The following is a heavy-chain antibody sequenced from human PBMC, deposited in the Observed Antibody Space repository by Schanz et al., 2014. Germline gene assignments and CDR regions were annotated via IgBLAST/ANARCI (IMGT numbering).Heavy chain of an antibody. J-gene: IGHJ3*02. CDR3: AKGRFGELSAFDI. CDR1: GFTFSSYA. D-gene: IGHD3-10*01. Sequence: EVQLLESGGGLVQPGGSLRLSCAASGFTFSSYAMSWVRQAPGRGLEWVSYIGNGGVTIYYADSVKGRFTISRDNSKNTVYLQMNSLRAEDTAVYYCAKGRFGELSAFDIWGQGTLVTVSS. V-gene: IGHV3-23*01. CDR2: IGNGGVTI.